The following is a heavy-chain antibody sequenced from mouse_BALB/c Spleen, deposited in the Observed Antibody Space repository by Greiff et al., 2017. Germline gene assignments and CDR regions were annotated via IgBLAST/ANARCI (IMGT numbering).Heavy chain of an antibody. CDR2: VNPYNGGT. V-gene: IGHV1-19*01. D-gene: IGHD1-1*01. J-gene: IGHJ4*01. Sequence: EVQLQQSGPELVKPGASVKMSCKASGYTFTDYYMDWVKQSHGESFEWIGRVNPYNGGTSYNQKFKGKATLTVDKSSSTAYMELNSLTSEDSAVYYCARRDYYGSSPYAMDYWGQGTSVTVSS. CDR1: GYTFTDYY. CDR3: ARRDYYGSSPYAMDY.